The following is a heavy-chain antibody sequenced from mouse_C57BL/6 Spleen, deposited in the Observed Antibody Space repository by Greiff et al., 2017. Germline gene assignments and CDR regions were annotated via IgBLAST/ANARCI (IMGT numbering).Heavy chain of an antibody. J-gene: IGHJ4*01. CDR3: ARYSSGYGAMDY. V-gene: IGHV1-53*01. CDR1: GYTFTSYW. Sequence: QVHVKQPGTELVKPGASVKLSCKASGYTFTSYWMHWVKQRPGQGLEWIGNINPSNGGTNYNEKFKSKATLTVDKSSSTAYMQLSSLTSEDSAVYYCARYSSGYGAMDYWGQGTSVTVSS. D-gene: IGHD3-2*02. CDR2: INPSNGGT.